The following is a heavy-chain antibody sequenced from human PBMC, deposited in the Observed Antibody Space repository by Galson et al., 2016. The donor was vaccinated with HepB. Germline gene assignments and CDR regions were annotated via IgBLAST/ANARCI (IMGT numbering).Heavy chain of an antibody. CDR2: IYPGDSDT. D-gene: IGHD3-22*01. J-gene: IGHJ6*02. Sequence: QSGAEVKKPGQSLKISCKGFGYSFTNYWIGWVRQMPGKGLEWMGIIYPGDSDTTYSPPFQGQVTISADKSISTAYLQCSSLKASDTAMYYCARSNDTYYYESRGYYKYAMDVWGQGTTVTVSS. CDR1: GYSFTNYW. CDR3: ARSNDTYYYESRGYYKYAMDV. V-gene: IGHV5-51*01.